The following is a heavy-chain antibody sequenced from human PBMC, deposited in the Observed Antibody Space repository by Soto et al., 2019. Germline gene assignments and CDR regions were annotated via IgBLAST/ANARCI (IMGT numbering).Heavy chain of an antibody. CDR3: ARASNRPILSPSGTYYYYGMDV. CDR2: ISSSSSYI. J-gene: IGHJ6*02. D-gene: IGHD1-26*01. Sequence: GGSLRLSCAASGFTFSSYSMNWVRQAPGKGLEWVSSISSSSSYIYYADSVKGRFTISRDNAKNSLYLQMNSLRAEDTAVYYCARASNRPILSPSGTYYYYGMDVWGQGTTVTVSS. CDR1: GFTFSSYS. V-gene: IGHV3-21*01.